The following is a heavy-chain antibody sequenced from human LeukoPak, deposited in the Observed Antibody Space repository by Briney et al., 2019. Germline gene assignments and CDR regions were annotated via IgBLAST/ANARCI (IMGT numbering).Heavy chain of an antibody. CDR2: ISGSGGST. D-gene: IGHD6-13*01. J-gene: IGHJ4*02. V-gene: IGHV3-23*01. CDR1: GFTFSSYA. CDR3: AKDGYRQLVRGGFDY. Sequence: GGSLRLSCAASGFTFSSYAMSWVRQAPGKGLEWVSAISGSGGSTYYADSVKGRFTISRDNSKNTLYLQMNSLRAEDTAVYYCAKDGYRQLVRGGFDYWGQGTLVTVSS.